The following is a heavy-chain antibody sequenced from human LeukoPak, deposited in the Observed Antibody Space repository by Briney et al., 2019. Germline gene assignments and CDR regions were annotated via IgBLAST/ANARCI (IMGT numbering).Heavy chain of an antibody. CDR1: GFTFSSYS. V-gene: IGHV3-21*01. D-gene: IGHD6-13*01. CDR3: AREERQQLVAFDY. Sequence: GGSLRLSCAASGFTFSSYSMNWVRQAPGKGLEWVSSISSSSSYIYYADSVKGRFTISGDNAKNSLYLQMNSLRAEDTAVYYCAREERQQLVAFDYWGQGTLVTVSS. CDR2: ISSSSSYI. J-gene: IGHJ4*02.